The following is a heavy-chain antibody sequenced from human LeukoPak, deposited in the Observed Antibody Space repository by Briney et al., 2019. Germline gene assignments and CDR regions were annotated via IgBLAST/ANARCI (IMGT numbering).Heavy chain of an antibody. CDR2: ISWNSGSI. J-gene: IGHJ4*02. CDR3: TRDRVITIFGVASS. V-gene: IGHV3-9*01. Sequence: GGSLRLSCAASGFTFDDYAMHWVRQAPGKGLEWVSGISWNSGSIVYADSMRGRFTISRDNAKNSLYLQMNSLRAEDTAVYYCTRDRVITIFGVASSWGQGTLVTVSS. CDR1: GFTFDDYA. D-gene: IGHD3-3*01.